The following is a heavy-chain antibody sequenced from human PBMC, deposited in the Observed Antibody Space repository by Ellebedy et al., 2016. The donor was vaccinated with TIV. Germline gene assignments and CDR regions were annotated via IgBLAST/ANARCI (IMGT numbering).Heavy chain of an antibody. CDR1: GGFISSHY. CDR2: IYDSGST. D-gene: IGHD3-22*01. Sequence: SETLSLTCSVSGGFISSHYWSWIRQPPGKALEWIGYIYDSGSTKYSPSLKSRVTISVDTSKNQFSVKLRSVTAADTAVYYCAYSSGRGWFDPWGQGTLVTVSS. V-gene: IGHV4-59*11. J-gene: IGHJ5*02. CDR3: AYSSGRGWFDP.